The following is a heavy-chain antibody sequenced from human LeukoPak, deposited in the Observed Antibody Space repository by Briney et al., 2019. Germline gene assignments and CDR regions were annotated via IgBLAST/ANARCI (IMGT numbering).Heavy chain of an antibody. Sequence: PGGSLRLSCAASGFTFSSYGMHWVRQAPGKGLEWVAVISYDGSNKYYADSVKGRFTISRDNSKNTLYLQMNSLRAEDTAVYYCAKGAAAGISYFQHWGQGTLVTVSS. J-gene: IGHJ1*01. CDR1: GFTFSSYG. CDR3: AKGAAAGISYFQH. V-gene: IGHV3-30*18. D-gene: IGHD6-13*01. CDR2: ISYDGSNK.